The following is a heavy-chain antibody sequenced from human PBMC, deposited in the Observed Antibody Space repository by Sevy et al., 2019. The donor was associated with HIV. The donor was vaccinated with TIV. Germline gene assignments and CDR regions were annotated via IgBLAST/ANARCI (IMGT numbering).Heavy chain of an antibody. Sequence: SVKVSCKASGYTVTYRYLHWVQQAPGQALEWMGWSTPFNGNTNYAQKFQDRVTITRDRSMSTAYMELSSLRSEDTAMYYCARLSSGWPGDAFDIWGQGTMVTVSS. CDR3: ARLSSGWPGDAFDI. V-gene: IGHV1-45*02. D-gene: IGHD6-19*01. J-gene: IGHJ3*02. CDR1: GYTVTYRY. CDR2: STPFNGNT.